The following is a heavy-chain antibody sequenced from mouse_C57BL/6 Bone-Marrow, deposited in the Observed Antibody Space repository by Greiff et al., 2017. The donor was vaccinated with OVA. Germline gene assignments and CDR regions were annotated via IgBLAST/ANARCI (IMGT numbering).Heavy chain of an antibody. J-gene: IGHJ2*01. Sequence: QVQLQQSGPELVKPGASVKISCKASGYAFSSSWMNWVKQRPGKGLEWIGRIYPGDGDTNYNGKFKGKATLTADKSSSTAYMQLSSLTSEDSAVYFCARKTTVRDYWGQGTTLTVSS. CDR3: ARKTTVRDY. CDR1: GYAFSSSW. D-gene: IGHD1-1*01. V-gene: IGHV1-82*01. CDR2: IYPGDGDT.